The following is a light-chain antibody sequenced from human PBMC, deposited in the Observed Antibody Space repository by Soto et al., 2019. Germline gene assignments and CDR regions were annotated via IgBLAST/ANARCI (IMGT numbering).Light chain of an antibody. CDR1: QAISIY. Sequence: DIQLTQSPPSLSASVGDRVTITCRASQAISIYVAWYQQKPGKIPKLLIFSASTVQSGVPSRFSGIGSGTDFTLTISNLQPEDVATYYCHKYNRATLTFGPGTKVDLK. CDR3: HKYNRATLT. V-gene: IGKV1-27*01. CDR2: SAS. J-gene: IGKJ3*01.